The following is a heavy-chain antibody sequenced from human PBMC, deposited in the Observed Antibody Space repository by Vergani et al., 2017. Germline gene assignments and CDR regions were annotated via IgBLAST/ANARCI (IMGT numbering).Heavy chain of an antibody. CDR1: GFTVSSNY. CDR3: ARDQGYYGSGIDY. J-gene: IGHJ4*02. D-gene: IGHD3-10*01. V-gene: IGHV3-53*02. CDR2: IYSGGST. Sequence: EVQLVETGGGLIQPGGSLRLSCAASGFTVSSNYMSWVRQAPGKGLEWVSVIYSGGSTYYADSVKGRFTISRDNSKNTLYLQMNRLRAEDTAVYYCARDQGYYGSGIDYWGQGTLVTVSS.